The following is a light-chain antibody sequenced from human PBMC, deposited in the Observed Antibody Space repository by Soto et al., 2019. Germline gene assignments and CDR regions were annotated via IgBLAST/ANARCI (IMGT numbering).Light chain of an antibody. V-gene: IGKV3-11*01. J-gene: IGKJ4*01. CDR1: QSVSSY. CDR2: DAS. CDR3: QQRSHWPPFT. Sequence: EIVLTQSPATLSLSPGERATLSCRASQSVSSYLAWYQQKPGRAPRRLIFDASNRAAGIPARFSGSGSGTDFTPTISSLEPEDFAVYYCQQRSHWPPFTFGGGTKVDIK.